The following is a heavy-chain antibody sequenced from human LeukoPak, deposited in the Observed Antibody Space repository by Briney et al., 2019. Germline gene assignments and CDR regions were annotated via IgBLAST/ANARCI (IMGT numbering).Heavy chain of an antibody. CDR3: IRTLIVATSPYMDV. CDR2: VNSDGTGT. Sequence: GGSLRLSCAASGFTFSSYWMHWVRQAPGKGLVWVSRVNSDGTGTTYADSVEGRFTIPRDNAKNTVYLQMHSLRAEDTAIYYCIRTLIVATSPYMDVWGKGTTVTVSS. J-gene: IGHJ6*03. CDR1: GFTFSSYW. D-gene: IGHD5-12*01. V-gene: IGHV3-74*01.